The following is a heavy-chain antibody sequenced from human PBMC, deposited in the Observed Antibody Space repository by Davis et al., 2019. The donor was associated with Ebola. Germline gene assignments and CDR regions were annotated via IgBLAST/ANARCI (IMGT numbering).Heavy chain of an antibody. CDR1: GFTFSGSA. D-gene: IGHD1-20*01. Sequence: GESLKISCAASGFTFSGSAMHWVRQASGKGLEWVGRIRSKANSYATAYAASVKGRFTISRDDSKNTAYLQMNSLKTEDTAVYYCTYGITGTRGDYWGQGTLVTVSS. CDR2: IRSKANSYAT. V-gene: IGHV3-73*01. CDR3: TYGITGTRGDY. J-gene: IGHJ4*02.